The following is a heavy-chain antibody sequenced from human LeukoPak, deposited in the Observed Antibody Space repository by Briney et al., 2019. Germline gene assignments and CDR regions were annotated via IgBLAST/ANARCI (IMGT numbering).Heavy chain of an antibody. Sequence: ASVKVSCKSFGFTLTNYLLHWVQQAPGQGLEWVGRIAPSVDTTNYAQKFRGRVTMTRDTSTSTVYMELSSLRSDDTAIYYCVREESGGYFDYWGQGALVTVSS. CDR3: VREESGGYFDY. D-gene: IGHD2-8*02. V-gene: IGHV1-46*01. CDR2: IAPSVDTT. J-gene: IGHJ4*02. CDR1: GFTLTNYL.